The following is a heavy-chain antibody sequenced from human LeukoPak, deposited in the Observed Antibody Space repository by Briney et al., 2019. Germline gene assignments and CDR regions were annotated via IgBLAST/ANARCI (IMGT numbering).Heavy chain of an antibody. CDR1: GYTFTSYA. J-gene: IGHJ3*02. CDR2: INTNTGNP. V-gene: IGHV7-4-1*02. CDR3: ARVKTYRQKLMVYAMPPYAFDI. Sequence: ASVKVSCKASGYTFTSYAMNWVRQAPGQGLEWMGWINTNTGNPTYAQGFTGRFVFSLDNSVSTAYLQISSIKAEDTAVYYCARVKTYRQKLMVYAMPPYAFDIWGQGTMVTVSS. D-gene: IGHD2-8*01.